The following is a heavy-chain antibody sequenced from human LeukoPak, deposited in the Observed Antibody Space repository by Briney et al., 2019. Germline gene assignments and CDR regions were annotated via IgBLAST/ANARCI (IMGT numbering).Heavy chain of an antibody. Sequence: SETLSLTCTVSGGSISSHYWSWIRQPPGKGLEWIGYIYYSGSTNYNPPLKSRVTISVDTSKNQFSLKLNSVTAADTAVYYCARGISGTTYNYYYYMDVWGKGTTVTVSS. J-gene: IGHJ6*03. CDR3: ARGISGTTYNYYYYMDV. CDR2: IYYSGST. V-gene: IGHV4-59*11. CDR1: GGSISSHY. D-gene: IGHD1-7*01.